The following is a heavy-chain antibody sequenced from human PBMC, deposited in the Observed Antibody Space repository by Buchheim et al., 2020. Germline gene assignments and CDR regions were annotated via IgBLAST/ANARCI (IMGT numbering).Heavy chain of an antibody. CDR2: ISSSSSTI. D-gene: IGHD4/OR15-4a*01. Sequence: EVQLVESGGGLVQPGGSLRLSCAASGFTFSSYSMNWVRQAPGKGLEWVSYISSSSSTIYYADSVKGRFTISRDNAKNSLYLQMNSLSAEDTAVYYCASTLTMVQDKGWGAFDIWGQGT. CDR1: GFTFSSYS. CDR3: ASTLTMVQDKGWGAFDI. J-gene: IGHJ3*02. V-gene: IGHV3-48*01.